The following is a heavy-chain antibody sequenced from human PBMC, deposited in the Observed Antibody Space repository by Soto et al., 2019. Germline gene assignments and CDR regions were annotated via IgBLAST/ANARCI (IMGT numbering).Heavy chain of an antibody. Sequence: SQTLSLTCAISGDSVSSNSAAWNWIRQSPSRGLEWLGRTYYRSKWYNDYAVSVKSRITINPDTSKNQFSLQLNSVTPEDTAVYYCARDFWSGNWNDEGYYYYGMDVWGQGTTVTVS. CDR3: ARDFWSGNWNDEGYYYYGMDV. J-gene: IGHJ6*02. V-gene: IGHV6-1*01. CDR2: TYYRSKWYN. D-gene: IGHD1-1*01. CDR1: GDSVSSNSAA.